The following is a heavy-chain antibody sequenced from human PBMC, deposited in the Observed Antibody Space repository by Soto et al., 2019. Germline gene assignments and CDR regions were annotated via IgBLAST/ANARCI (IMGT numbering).Heavy chain of an antibody. CDR3: ARATYDYDSSGYYYVFGY. Sequence: SETLSLTCTVSGGSISSGDNYWTWIRQPPGKGLEWIGYIYYAGSAYYNPSLKSRVTISVDTSKNQFSLKLTSVTAADTAVYFCARATYDYDSSGYYYVFGYWGQGTLVTVSS. CDR2: IYYAGSA. CDR1: GGSISSGDNY. J-gene: IGHJ4*02. V-gene: IGHV4-30-4*01. D-gene: IGHD3-22*01.